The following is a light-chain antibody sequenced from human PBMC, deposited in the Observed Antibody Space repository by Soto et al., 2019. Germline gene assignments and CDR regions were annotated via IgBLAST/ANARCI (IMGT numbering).Light chain of an antibody. Sequence: DIQMTHSPSSGSASVGDRVTITCRASQCISSWLAWYQQKPGKAPKLLIYAASSLQSGVPSRFSGSGSGTDYTLTISSLQPEDFATYYCQQANSFSSLNFGGGTKVDIK. CDR3: QQANSFSSLN. V-gene: IGKV1-12*02. CDR2: AAS. CDR1: QCISSW. J-gene: IGKJ4*01.